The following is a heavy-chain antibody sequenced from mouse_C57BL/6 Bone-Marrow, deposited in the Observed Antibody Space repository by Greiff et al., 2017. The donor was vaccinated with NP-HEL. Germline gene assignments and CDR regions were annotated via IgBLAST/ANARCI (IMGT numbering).Heavy chain of an antibody. V-gene: IGHV1-26*01. CDR3: ARCYYSNYDYAMDY. CDR2: INPNNGGT. CDR1: GYTFTDYY. Sequence: EVQLQQSGPELVKPGASVKISCKASGYTFTDYYMNWVKQSHGKSLEWIGDINPNNGGTSYNQKFKGKATLTVDKSSSTAYMELRSLTSEDSAVYYCARCYYSNYDYAMDYWGQGTSVTVSS. D-gene: IGHD2-5*01. J-gene: IGHJ4*01.